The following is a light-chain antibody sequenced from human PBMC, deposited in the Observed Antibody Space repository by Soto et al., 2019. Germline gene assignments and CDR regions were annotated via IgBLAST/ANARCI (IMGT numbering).Light chain of an antibody. V-gene: IGLV2-14*01. CDR2: DVS. CDR3: SSYTSSSTPHVV. Sequence: QSAPTQPASVSGSPGQSITISCTGTRSDVGGYNYVSWYQQHPGKAPKLMIYDVSNRPSGVSNRFSGSKSGNTASLTISGLQAEDEADYYCSSYTSSSTPHVVFGGGTKVTVL. CDR1: RSDVGGYNY. J-gene: IGLJ2*01.